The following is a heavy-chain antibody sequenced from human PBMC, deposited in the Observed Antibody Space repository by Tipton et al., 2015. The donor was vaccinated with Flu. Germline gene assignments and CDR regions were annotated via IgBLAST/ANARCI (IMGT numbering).Heavy chain of an antibody. CDR3: ARGSEVPDY. J-gene: IGHJ4*02. Sequence: TLSLTCAVYGGSFSGYYWSWIRQPPGKGLEWIGEINHSGSTNYNPSLKSRVTISVDTSKNQFSLKLSSVTAADTAVYYCARGSEVPDYWGQGALVTVSS. CDR1: GGSFSGYY. CDR2: INHSGST. V-gene: IGHV4-34*01.